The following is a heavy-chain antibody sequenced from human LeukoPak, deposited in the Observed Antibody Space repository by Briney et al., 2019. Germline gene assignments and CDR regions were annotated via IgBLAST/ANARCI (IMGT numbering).Heavy chain of an antibody. CDR2: IYYSGST. J-gene: IGHJ4*02. CDR1: GGSISNGGYY. V-gene: IGHV4-31*03. D-gene: IGHD4-23*01. Sequence: SQTLSLTCTVSGGSISNGGYYWSWIRQHPGKGLEWIGYIYYSGSTYYNPSLKSRVTISVDTSKNQFSLKLSSVTAADTAVYYCARGREDYGGNSGFDYWGQGTLVTVSS. CDR3: ARGREDYGGNSGFDY.